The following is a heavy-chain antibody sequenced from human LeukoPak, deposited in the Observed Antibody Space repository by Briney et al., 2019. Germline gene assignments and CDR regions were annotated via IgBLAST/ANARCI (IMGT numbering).Heavy chain of an antibody. CDR3: ARAPSYYDILLDP. V-gene: IGHV1-18*01. D-gene: IGHD3-9*01. CDR1: GYTFTSYG. CDR2: ISAYNGNT. Sequence: ASVKVSCKASGYTFTSYGISWARQAPEQGLEWMGWISAYNGNTNYAQKLQGRVTMTTDTSTSTAYMELRSLRSDDTAVYYCARAPSYYDILLDPWGQGTLVTVSS. J-gene: IGHJ5*02.